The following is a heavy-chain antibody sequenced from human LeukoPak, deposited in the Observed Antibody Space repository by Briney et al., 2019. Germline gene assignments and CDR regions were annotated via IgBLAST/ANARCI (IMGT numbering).Heavy chain of an antibody. CDR1: GFTLTSCA. J-gene: IGHJ4*02. V-gene: IGHV3-30*04. CDR2: ISYDESKK. D-gene: IGHD3-3*01. Sequence: GGSLRLSCAASGFTLTSCAIHWVRQVPGKGLEWVAVISYDESKKYYADSVKGRFTISRDKSKNTLYLQMNSLRVEDTALYYCARDFGRPIWIGYWDSWGQG. CDR3: ARDFGRPIWIGYWDS.